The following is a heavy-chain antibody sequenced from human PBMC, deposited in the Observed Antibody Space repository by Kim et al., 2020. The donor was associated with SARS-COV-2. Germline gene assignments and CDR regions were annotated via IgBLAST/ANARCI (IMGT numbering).Heavy chain of an antibody. CDR1: GFTFSNAW. D-gene: IGHD3-22*01. CDR2: IKSKTDGGTT. Sequence: GGSLRLSCAASGFTFSNAWMSWVRQAPGKGLEWVGRIKSKTDGGTTDYAAPVKGRFTISRDDSKNTLYLQMNSLKTEDTAVYYCTTDYYDSSGYYYVMAFDIWGQGTMVTVSS. J-gene: IGHJ3*02. CDR3: TTDYYDSSGYYYVMAFDI. V-gene: IGHV3-15*01.